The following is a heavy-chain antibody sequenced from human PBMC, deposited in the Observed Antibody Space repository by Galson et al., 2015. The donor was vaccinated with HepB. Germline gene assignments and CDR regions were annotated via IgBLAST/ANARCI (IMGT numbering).Heavy chain of an antibody. CDR2: ISAYNGNT. CDR3: ARGGCSGGSCYSGAY. D-gene: IGHD2-15*01. CDR1: GYTFTSYG. V-gene: IGHV1-18*01. J-gene: IGHJ4*02. Sequence: SVKVSCKASGYTFTSYGISWVRQAPGQGLEWMGWISAYNGNTNYAQKLQGRVTMTTDTSTSTAYMELRSLRSDDTAVYYCARGGCSGGSCYSGAYWGQGTLVTVSS.